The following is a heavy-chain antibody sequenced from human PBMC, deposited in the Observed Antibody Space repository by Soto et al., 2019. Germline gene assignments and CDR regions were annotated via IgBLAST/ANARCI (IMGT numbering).Heavy chain of an antibody. J-gene: IGHJ4*02. CDR1: GGSFTSNNW. CDR2: IYRSGST. Sequence: SETLSLTCAVSGGSFTSNNWWTWVRQPPGQGLEWIGEIYRSGSTNYNPSLKSRVTISLDKSENQFSLKLTSVTAADTAVYYCASRDPGSSVDYWGQGTLVTVSS. V-gene: IGHV4-4*02. CDR3: ASRDPGSSVDY. D-gene: IGHD5-12*01.